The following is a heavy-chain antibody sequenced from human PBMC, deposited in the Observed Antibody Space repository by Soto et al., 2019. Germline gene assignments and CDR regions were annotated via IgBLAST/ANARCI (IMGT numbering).Heavy chain of an antibody. Sequence: ASVKVSCKASGYTFTSYGISWVRQAPGQGLEWMGWISAYNGNTNYAQKLQGRVTMTTDTSTSTAYMELRSLRSDDTAVYYCARDGLDIVAATGENWFDPWGQGTLVTVSS. CDR2: ISAYNGNT. J-gene: IGHJ5*02. CDR1: GYTFTSYG. D-gene: IGHD5-12*01. CDR3: ARDGLDIVAATGENWFDP. V-gene: IGHV1-18*01.